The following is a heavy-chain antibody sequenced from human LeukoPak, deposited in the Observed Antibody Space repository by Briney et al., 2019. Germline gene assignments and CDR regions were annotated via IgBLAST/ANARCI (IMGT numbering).Heavy chain of an antibody. D-gene: IGHD3-22*01. CDR1: GGSISSSSYY. CDR2: ICYSGST. Sequence: SETLSLTCTVSGGSISSSSYYWGWIRQPPGKGLEWIGSICYSGSTYYNPSLKSRVTISVDTSKNQFSLKLSSVTAADTAVYYCAAYYDSSGYRFDYWGQGTLVTVSS. J-gene: IGHJ4*02. V-gene: IGHV4-39*01. CDR3: AAYYDSSGYRFDY.